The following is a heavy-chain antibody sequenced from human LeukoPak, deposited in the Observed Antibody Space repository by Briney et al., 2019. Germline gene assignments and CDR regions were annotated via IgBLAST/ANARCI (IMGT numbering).Heavy chain of an antibody. CDR2: IKQDGSEK. D-gene: IGHD6-19*01. J-gene: IGHJ4*02. Sequence: GGSLRLSCAASGFTFSNYWMSWVRQAPGKGLEWVANIKQDGSEKYYVDSVKGRFTISRDNAKNSPNLQMDSLRAEDTAVYYCARHLRDSSGWYYFDYWGQGTLVTVSS. CDR1: GFTFSNYW. V-gene: IGHV3-7*01. CDR3: ARHLRDSSGWYYFDY.